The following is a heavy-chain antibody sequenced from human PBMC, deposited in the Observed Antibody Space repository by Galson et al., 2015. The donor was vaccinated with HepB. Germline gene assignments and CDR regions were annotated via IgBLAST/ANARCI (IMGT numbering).Heavy chain of an antibody. CDR2: IIPIFGTA. Sequence: SVKVSCKASGGTFSSYAISWVRQAPGQGLEWMGGIIPIFGTANYAQKFQGRVTITADESTSTAYMELSSLRSEDTAVYYCARMAVVVVAATSDGYNWGDFDYWGQGTLVTVSS. J-gene: IGHJ4*02. CDR1: GGTFSSYA. D-gene: IGHD2-15*01. V-gene: IGHV1-69*13. CDR3: ARMAVVVVAATSDGYNWGDFDY.